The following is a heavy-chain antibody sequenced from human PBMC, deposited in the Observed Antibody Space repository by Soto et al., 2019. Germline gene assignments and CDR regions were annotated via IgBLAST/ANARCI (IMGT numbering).Heavy chain of an antibody. CDR2: TFYRSKWKN. V-gene: IGHV6-1*01. CDR3: AGSYYYYGMDV. J-gene: IGHJ6*02. D-gene: IGHD1-26*01. Sequence: SETLSLTCAISGDSVSSNSGAWNWIRQSPSSGLEWLGRTFYRSKWKNEYAVSVSSRITINPDTSKNQFSLQLNSVTPDDTAVYYCAGSYYYYGMDVWGQGTTVTVSS. CDR1: GDSVSSNSGA.